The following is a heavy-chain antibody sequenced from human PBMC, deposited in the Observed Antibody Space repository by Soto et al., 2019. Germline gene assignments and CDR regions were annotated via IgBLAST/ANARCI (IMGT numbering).Heavy chain of an antibody. CDR3: AKGGAYGSVDY. J-gene: IGHJ4*02. D-gene: IGHD3-10*01. CDR2: INGVGSST. CDR1: GFTFSSFR. V-gene: IGHV3-74*01. Sequence: EVQLVESGGGLVQPGGSLRLSCAASGFTFSSFRMYWVRQAPGKGLVWVSHINGVGSSTTYADSVKGRFTISRDNAKNTLYLQMSSLRAEDTAVYYCAKGGAYGSVDYWGQGTLVTVSS.